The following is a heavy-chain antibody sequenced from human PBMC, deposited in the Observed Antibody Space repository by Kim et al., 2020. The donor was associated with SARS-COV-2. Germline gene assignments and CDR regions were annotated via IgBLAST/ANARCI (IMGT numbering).Heavy chain of an antibody. V-gene: IGHV1-69*04. D-gene: IGHD3-22*01. CDR2: IIPILGIA. Sequence: SVKVSCKASGGTFSSYAISWVRQAPGQGLEWMGRIIPILGIANYAQKFQGRVTITADKSTSTAYMELSSLRSEDTAVYYCARGGTYYYDSSGYYYEYYFDYWGQGTLVTVSS. J-gene: IGHJ4*02. CDR3: ARGGTYYYDSSGYYYEYYFDY. CDR1: GGTFSSYA.